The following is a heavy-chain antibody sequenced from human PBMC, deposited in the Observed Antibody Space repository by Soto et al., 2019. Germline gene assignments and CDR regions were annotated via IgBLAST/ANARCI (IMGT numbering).Heavy chain of an antibody. J-gene: IGHJ6*02. CDR3: ARQVPYSSHRMDV. CDR2: ISSRSSYI. V-gene: IGHV3-21*06. CDR1: GFNFSSFS. Sequence: PGGSLRLSCAASGFNFSSFSMDWVRHAPGQGLERVSSISSRSSYIYYADSVKGRFTVSRDNANNLLYLQMNSLGAEDTAVYYCARQVPYSSHRMDVWGQGTTVTVSS. D-gene: IGHD4-4*01.